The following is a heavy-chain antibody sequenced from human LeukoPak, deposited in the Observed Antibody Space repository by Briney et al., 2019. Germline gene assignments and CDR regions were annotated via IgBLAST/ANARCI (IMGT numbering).Heavy chain of an antibody. CDR1: GYTFTGYY. D-gene: IGHD5-12*01. CDR3: ASLRYSGYDWFDY. J-gene: IGHJ4*02. CDR2: INPNSGGT. V-gene: IGHV1-2*02. Sequence: GASVKVSCKASGYTFTGYYMHWVRQAPGQGLEWMGWINPNSGGTNYAQKFQGRVTMTRDTSISAAYMELSRLRSDDTAVYYCASLRYSGYDWFDYWGQGTLVTVSS.